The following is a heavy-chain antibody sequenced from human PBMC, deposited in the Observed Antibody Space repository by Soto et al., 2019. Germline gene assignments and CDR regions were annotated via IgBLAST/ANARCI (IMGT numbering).Heavy chain of an antibody. J-gene: IGHJ4*03. CDR1: GFTFATYA. Sequence: GGTLRLSCAASGFTFATYAMSWVRQAPGKGLEWVSGISATGISTHYADSVKGRVTISRDNSANTLSLEMSSLTAEDTAVYYCVRDKDTSSWTGFDFWGHGTMVTVSS. V-gene: IGHV3-23*01. CDR2: ISATGIST. D-gene: IGHD1-1*01. CDR3: VRDKDTSSWTGFDF.